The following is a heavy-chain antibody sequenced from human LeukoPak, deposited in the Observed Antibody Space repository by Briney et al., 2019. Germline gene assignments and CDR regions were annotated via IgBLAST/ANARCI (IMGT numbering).Heavy chain of an antibody. D-gene: IGHD1-1*01. CDR1: GFAFGDFA. CDR2: IKTKLYGGTT. V-gene: IGHV3-49*04. CDR3: TRDHRDDWNPGYYFDY. J-gene: IGHJ4*02. Sequence: GGSLRLSCTASGFAFGDFAMNWVRQAPGKGLEWVGFIKTKLYGGTTEYAASVKGRFTISRDDSKAIAYLQMNSLKTEDTAVYYCTRDHRDDWNPGYYFDYWGQGTLVTVSS.